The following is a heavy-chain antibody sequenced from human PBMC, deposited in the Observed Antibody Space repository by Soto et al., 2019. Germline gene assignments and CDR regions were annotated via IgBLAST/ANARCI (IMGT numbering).Heavy chain of an antibody. D-gene: IGHD2-21*01. Sequence: SETLSLTCTVSGGSISGGGYYWSWIRQHPGKGLEWIGCIYYSGSTYYNPSLKSRVTISVDTSKNQFSLKLSSVTAADTAVYYCASASDYLHAYEFDYWGQGTLVTVSS. CDR1: GGSISGGGYY. J-gene: IGHJ4*02. CDR3: ASASDYLHAYEFDY. CDR2: IYYSGST. V-gene: IGHV4-31*03.